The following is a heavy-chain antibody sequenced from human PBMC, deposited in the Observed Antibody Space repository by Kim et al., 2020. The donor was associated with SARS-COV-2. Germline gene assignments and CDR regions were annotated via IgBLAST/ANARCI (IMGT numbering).Heavy chain of an antibody. CDR1: GGSISSYY. Sequence: SETLSRTCTVSGGSISSYYWSWIRQPPGKGLEWIGYIYYSGSTNYNPSLKSRVTISVDTSKNQFSLKLSSVTAADTAVYYCARGLPGYYWDAFDIWGQGTMVTVSS. CDR2: IYYSGST. J-gene: IGHJ3*02. V-gene: IGHV4-59*01. CDR3: ARGLPGYYWDAFDI. D-gene: IGHD3-9*01.